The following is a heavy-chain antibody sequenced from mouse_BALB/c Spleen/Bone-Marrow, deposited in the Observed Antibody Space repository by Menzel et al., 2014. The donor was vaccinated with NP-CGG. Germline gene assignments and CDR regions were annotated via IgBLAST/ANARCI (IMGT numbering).Heavy chain of an antibody. J-gene: IGHJ4*01. D-gene: IGHD2-4*01. V-gene: IGHV1S29*02. Sequence: EVQLQQSGPELVKPGASVKISCKASGYTFTDYKMHWVKLRHGKSLEWIGYIYPYNGVTGYNQKSKSKATLTVDNSSSTAYMELRSLTSEDSAVYYCAGKAYSDYDYALDFWGQGTSVTVSS. CDR3: AGKAYSDYDYALDF. CDR2: IYPYNGVT. CDR1: GYTFTDYK.